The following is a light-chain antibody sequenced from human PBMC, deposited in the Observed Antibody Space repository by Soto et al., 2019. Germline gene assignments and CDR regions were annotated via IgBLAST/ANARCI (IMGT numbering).Light chain of an antibody. CDR1: QSLTNSF. Sequence: EIVLTQSPGTLSLSPGERATLSCRASQSLTNSFIAWYQQKPGQAPRLLIYGASSRATGIPDRFSGSGSGTDFTLTISRLEPEDFAVYYCQQYGSPWTFGQGTKVDIK. CDR2: GAS. CDR3: QQYGSPWT. V-gene: IGKV3-20*01. J-gene: IGKJ1*01.